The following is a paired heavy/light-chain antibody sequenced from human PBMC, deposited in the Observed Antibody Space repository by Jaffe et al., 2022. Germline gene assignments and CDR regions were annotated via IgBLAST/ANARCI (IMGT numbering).Light chain of an antibody. Sequence: AIRMTQSPSSLSASTGDRVTITCRASQGISSYLAWYQQKPGKAPKLLIYAASTLQSGVPSRFSGSGSGTDFTLTISCLQSEDFATYYCQQYYSYPPPWTFGQGTKVEIK. CDR3: QQYYSYPPPWT. CDR1: QGISSY. CDR2: AAS. J-gene: IGKJ1*01. V-gene: IGKV1-8*01.
Heavy chain of an antibody. J-gene: IGHJ3*02. CDR3: AKGVREMATITAFDI. CDR2: ISWDGGST. CDR1: GFTFDDYA. D-gene: IGHD5-12*01. V-gene: IGHV3-43D*04. Sequence: EVQLVESGGVVVQPGGSLRLSCAASGFTFDDYAMHWVRQAPGKGLEWVSLISWDGGSTYYADSVKGRFTISRDNSKNSLYLQMNSLRAEDTALYYCAKGVREMATITAFDIWGQGTMVTVSS.